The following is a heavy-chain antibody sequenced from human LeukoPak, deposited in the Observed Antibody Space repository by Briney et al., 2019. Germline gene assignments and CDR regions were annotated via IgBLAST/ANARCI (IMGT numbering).Heavy chain of an antibody. D-gene: IGHD2/OR15-2a*01. J-gene: IGHJ4*02. V-gene: IGHV3-48*02. CDR3: ARGILSGLDY. CDR2: ISSSSTI. CDR1: EFAFSSYS. Sequence: GGSLRLSCAASEFAFSSYSMNWVRQAPGQGLEWVSYISSSSTIYYAGSVKGRFTISRDNAKNSLYLQMNSLRDEDTAVYYCARGILSGLDYWGQGTLVTVSS.